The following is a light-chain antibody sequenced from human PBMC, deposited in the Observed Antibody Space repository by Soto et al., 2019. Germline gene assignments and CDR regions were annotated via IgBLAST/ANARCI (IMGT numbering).Light chain of an antibody. CDR3: QQRSNWPRT. J-gene: IGKJ4*01. Sequence: EIVLTQSPATLSLSPGERATLSCSASQSVSTYLAWYQQKPGQAPRLLIYDVSNRATGIPARFSGSGSGTDFTLTISSLEPEDFVVYYCQQRSNWPRTFGGGTEVEFK. CDR1: QSVSTY. CDR2: DVS. V-gene: IGKV3-11*01.